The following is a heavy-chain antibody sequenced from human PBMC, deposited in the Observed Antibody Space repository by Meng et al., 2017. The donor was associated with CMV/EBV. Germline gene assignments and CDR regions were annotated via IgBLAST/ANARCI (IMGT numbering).Heavy chain of an antibody. CDR1: GFTFSSYE. CDR3: ATLVILDAFDI. D-gene: IGHD3-9*01. J-gene: IGHJ3*02. Sequence: SCAASGFTFSSYEMNWVRQAPGKGLEWVSYISSSGSTIYYADSVKGRFTISRDNAKNSLYLQMNSLRAEDTAVYYCATLVILDAFDIWGQGTMVTVSS. V-gene: IGHV3-48*03. CDR2: ISSSGSTI.